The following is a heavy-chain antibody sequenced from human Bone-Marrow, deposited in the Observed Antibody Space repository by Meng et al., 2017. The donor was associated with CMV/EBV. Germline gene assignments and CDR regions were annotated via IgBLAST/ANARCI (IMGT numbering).Heavy chain of an antibody. CDR2: ISYDGSNK. Sequence: GESLKISCAASEFTFSTCTMHWVRQAPGKGLDWVAVISYDGSNKYYADSVKGRFTISRDNSKNTQYLQMNSLRPEDTAVYYCARGDTAMTPGYYYGVDVWGQGSTVTVSS. V-gene: IGHV3-30*04. CDR1: EFTFSTCT. CDR3: ARGDTAMTPGYYYGVDV. D-gene: IGHD5-18*01. J-gene: IGHJ6*02.